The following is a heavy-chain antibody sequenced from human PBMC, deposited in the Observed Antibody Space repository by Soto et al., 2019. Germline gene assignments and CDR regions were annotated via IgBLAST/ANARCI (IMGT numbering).Heavy chain of an antibody. Sequence: QVQLVESGGGVVQPGRSLRLSCAASGFTFSSYGMHWVRQAPGKGLEWVAVISYDGSNKYYADSVKGRFTISRDNSKNTLYLQMNSLRAEDTAVYYCAKDPFDDWGQGTLVTVSS. V-gene: IGHV3-30*18. CDR1: GFTFSSYG. CDR2: ISYDGSNK. J-gene: IGHJ4*02. CDR3: AKDPFDD.